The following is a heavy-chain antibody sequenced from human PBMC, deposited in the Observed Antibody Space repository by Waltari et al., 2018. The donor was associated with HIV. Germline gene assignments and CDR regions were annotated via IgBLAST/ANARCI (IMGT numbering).Heavy chain of an antibody. CDR1: AYTFTGYG. Sequence: VQLVQSGTEVKKPGASVKVSCKASAYTFTGYGIIWVRQAPGQGLEWMGWVNTYNGNTNYAKKFQGRVSMTTDTSTSTAYMELRSLRSDDTAIYFCARVATTETSQFYGMDVWGQGTTVTVSS. CDR2: VNTYNGNT. CDR3: ARVATTETSQFYGMDV. J-gene: IGHJ6*02. V-gene: IGHV1-18*01. D-gene: IGHD2-2*01.